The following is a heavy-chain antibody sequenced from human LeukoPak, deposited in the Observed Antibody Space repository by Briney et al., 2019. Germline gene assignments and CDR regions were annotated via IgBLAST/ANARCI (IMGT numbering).Heavy chain of an antibody. D-gene: IGHD3-22*01. CDR2: MNPNSGNT. CDR3: ARAPSRITMIVMVITSNWFDP. CDR1: GYTFTSYD. V-gene: IGHV1-8*01. J-gene: IGHJ5*02. Sequence: ASVKVSCKASGYTFTSYDINWVRQATGQGLEWMGWMNPNSGNTGYAQKFQGRVTMTRNTSISTAYMELSSLRSEDTAVYYCARAPSRITMIVMVITSNWFDPWGQGTLVTVSS.